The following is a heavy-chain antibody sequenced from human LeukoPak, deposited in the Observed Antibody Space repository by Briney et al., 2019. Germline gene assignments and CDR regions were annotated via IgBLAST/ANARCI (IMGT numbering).Heavy chain of an antibody. CDR2: ISGSGGST. D-gene: IGHD3-10*01. V-gene: IGHV3-23*01. CDR1: GFTFSSYG. Sequence: GGSLRLSCAASGFTFSSYGMSWVRQAPGKGLEWVSAISGSGGSTYYADSVKGRFTISRDNAKNTLYLQMNSLRAEDTAVYYCARDHRGSGSTYYYYYMDVWGKGTTVTISS. CDR3: ARDHRGSGSTYYYYYMDV. J-gene: IGHJ6*03.